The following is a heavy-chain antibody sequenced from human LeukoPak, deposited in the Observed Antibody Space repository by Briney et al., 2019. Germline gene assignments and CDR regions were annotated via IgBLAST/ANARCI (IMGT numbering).Heavy chain of an antibody. CDR1: CGSISSYY. Sequence: SETLSLTCTVSCGSISSYYWSWIRQPPGKGLEWIGYIYYSGSTNYNPSPKSRVTISVDTSKNQFSLKLSSVTAADTAVYYCARDITGGAARPSYRYYYYMDVWGKGTTVTVSS. CDR2: IYYSGST. CDR3: ARDITGGAARPSYRYYYYMDV. V-gene: IGHV4-59*01. D-gene: IGHD6-6*01. J-gene: IGHJ6*03.